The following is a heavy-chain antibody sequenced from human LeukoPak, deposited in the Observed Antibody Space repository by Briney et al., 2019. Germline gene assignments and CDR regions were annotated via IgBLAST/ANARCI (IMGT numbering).Heavy chain of an antibody. V-gene: IGHV3-74*01. CDR3: ARAYCSGGSCPYWYFDL. CDR1: GFNFSMYW. J-gene: IGHJ2*01. Sequence: GGSLRLSCAASGFNFSMYWMHWVRQAPGKGLVWVSRINNDGSSTNYADSVKGRFTISRDNVKNTLYLQMNSLRVEDTAVYYCARAYCSGGSCPYWYFDLWGRGTLVTVSS. CDR2: INNDGSST. D-gene: IGHD2-15*01.